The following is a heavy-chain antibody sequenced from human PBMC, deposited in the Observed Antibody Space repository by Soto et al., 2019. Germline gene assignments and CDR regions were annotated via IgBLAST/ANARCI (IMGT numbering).Heavy chain of an antibody. Sequence: VASVKVSCKASGGTFSSYAISWVRQAPGQGLEWMGGIIPIFGTANYAQKFQGRVTITADESTSTAYMELSSLRSEDTAVYHCAREKSSGYYPHYYYYYGMDVWGQGTTVTVSS. J-gene: IGHJ6*02. D-gene: IGHD3-22*01. CDR1: GGTFSSYA. CDR3: AREKSSGYYPHYYYYYGMDV. V-gene: IGHV1-69*13. CDR2: IIPIFGTA.